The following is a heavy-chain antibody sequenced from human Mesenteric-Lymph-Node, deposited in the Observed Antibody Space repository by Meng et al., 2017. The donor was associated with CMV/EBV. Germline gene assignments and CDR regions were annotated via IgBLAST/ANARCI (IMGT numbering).Heavy chain of an antibody. J-gene: IGHJ5*02. CDR3: ARPHYYGSGSSPWFDP. Sequence: QLQQQESGPGLVKPSETLSLTCTVSGGSISSSSYYWGWIRQPPGKGLEWIGSIYYSGSTYYNPSLKSRVTISVDTSKNQFSLKLSSVTAADTAVYYCARPHYYGSGSSPWFDPWGQGTLVTVSS. CDR1: GGSISSSSYY. V-gene: IGHV4-39*01. CDR2: IYYSGST. D-gene: IGHD3-10*01.